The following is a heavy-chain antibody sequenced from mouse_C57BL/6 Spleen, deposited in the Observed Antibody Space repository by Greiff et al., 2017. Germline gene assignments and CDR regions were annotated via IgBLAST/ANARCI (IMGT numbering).Heavy chain of an antibody. V-gene: IGHV7-3*01. CDR3: TRYNYGSRGAMDY. Sequence: DVMLVASGGGLVQPGGSLSLSCAASGFTFTAYYMSWVRQPPGKALEWLGFIRNKANGYTTEYSPSVKGRFTISRDNSQSILNLQMKALRAEDSATKCGTRYNYGSRGAMDYWGQGTSVTVSS. CDR1: GFTFTAYY. CDR2: IRNKANGYTT. D-gene: IGHD1-1*01. J-gene: IGHJ4*01.